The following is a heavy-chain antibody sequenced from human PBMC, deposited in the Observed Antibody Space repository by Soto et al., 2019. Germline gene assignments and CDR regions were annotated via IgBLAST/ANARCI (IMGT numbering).Heavy chain of an antibody. Sequence: PSETLSLTCTVSGGSISSYYWSWIRQPPGKGLEWIGYIYYSGSTNYNPSLKSRVTISVDTSKNQFSLKLSSVTAADTAVYYCARHLTYFDFWSGYYPRGEPANYYYYMDVWGKGTTVTVSS. CDR2: IYYSGST. CDR1: GGSISSYY. D-gene: IGHD3-3*01. J-gene: IGHJ6*03. V-gene: IGHV4-59*08. CDR3: ARHLTYFDFWSGYYPRGEPANYYYYMDV.